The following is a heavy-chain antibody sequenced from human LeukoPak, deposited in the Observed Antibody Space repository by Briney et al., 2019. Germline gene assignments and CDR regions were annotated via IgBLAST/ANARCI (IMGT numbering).Heavy chain of an antibody. CDR1: GYTFTSYA. D-gene: IGHD2-2*01. CDR2: INTNTGNP. CDR3: ARGSDQYYFDY. V-gene: IGHV7-4-1*02. J-gene: IGHJ4*02. Sequence: ASVKVSCEASGYTFTSYAMNWVRQAPGQGLEWMGWINTNTGNPTYAQGFTGQFVFSLDTSVSTAYLQISSLKAEDTAVYYCARGSDQYYFDYWGQGTLVTVSS.